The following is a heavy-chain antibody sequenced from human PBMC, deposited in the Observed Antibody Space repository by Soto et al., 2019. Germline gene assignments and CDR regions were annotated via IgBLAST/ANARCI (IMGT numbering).Heavy chain of an antibody. CDR2: ISYDGSNK. V-gene: IGHV3-30*18. D-gene: IGHD3-22*01. CDR1: GFTFSSYG. Sequence: GGSLRLSCAASGFTFSSYGMHWVRQAPGKGLEWVAVISYDGSNKYYADSVKGRFTISRDNSKNTLYLQMNSLRAEDTAVYYCAKEKVVDSSGYLGYWGQVTLVTVSS. J-gene: IGHJ4*02. CDR3: AKEKVVDSSGYLGY.